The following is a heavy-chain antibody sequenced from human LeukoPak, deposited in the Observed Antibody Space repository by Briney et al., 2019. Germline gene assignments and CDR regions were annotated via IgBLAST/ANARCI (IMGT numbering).Heavy chain of an antibody. CDR1: GFTFSTYG. Sequence: GGSLRLSCAASGFTFSTYGMQWVRQAPGKGLEWVALIWYDGNNKYYADSVKGRFTISRDNSENTLYLQMNSLRAEDTAVYYCATDQMYYYGSRSYSPFNHWGQGTLVTVSS. V-gene: IGHV3-33*01. D-gene: IGHD3-10*01. CDR3: ATDQMYYYGSRSYSPFNH. J-gene: IGHJ4*02. CDR2: IWYDGNNK.